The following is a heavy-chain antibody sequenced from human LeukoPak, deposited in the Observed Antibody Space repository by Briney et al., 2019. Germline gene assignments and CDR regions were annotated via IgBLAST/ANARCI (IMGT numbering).Heavy chain of an antibody. CDR3: ARIKSSGNYSPFDY. V-gene: IGHV3-20*04. CDR1: GLTFDDYG. D-gene: IGHD1-26*01. J-gene: IGHJ4*02. Sequence: PGGSLRLSCAASGLTFDDYGMSWVRQVPGKGLEWVCGINWNGGSTGYADSVKGRFTISRDNAKNSLYLQMNSLRAEDTALYYCARIKSSGNYSPFDYWGQGALLTVSS. CDR2: INWNGGST.